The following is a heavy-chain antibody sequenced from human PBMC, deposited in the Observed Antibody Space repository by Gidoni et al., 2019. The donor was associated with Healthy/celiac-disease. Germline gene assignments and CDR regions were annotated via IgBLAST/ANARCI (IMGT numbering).Heavy chain of an antibody. CDR3: AKDKTPQQWGEVFDY. D-gene: IGHD6-19*01. Sequence: EVQLLESGGGLVQPGGSLRLSRAASGFTFSSYAMSWVRQAPGKGLEWVSAISGSGGSTYYADSVKGRFTISKDNSKNTLYLQMNSLRAEDTAVYYCAKDKTPQQWGEVFDYWGQGTLVTVSS. J-gene: IGHJ4*02. CDR2: ISGSGGST. V-gene: IGHV3-23*01. CDR1: GFTFSSYA.